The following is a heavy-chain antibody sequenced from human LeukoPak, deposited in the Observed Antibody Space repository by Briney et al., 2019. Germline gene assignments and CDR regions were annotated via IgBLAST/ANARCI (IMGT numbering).Heavy chain of an antibody. J-gene: IGHJ3*02. CDR1: GFTFSRVE. CDR3: ASTHDYGDAFDI. V-gene: IGHV3-48*03. D-gene: IGHD4-17*01. Sequence: GGSLRLSCAASGFTFSRVEMNWVRQAPGKGLEWVSYISGSGTNIYYADSVKGRFTISRDNAKNSLSLQMNSLRAEDTAVYYCASTHDYGDAFDIWGQGTMVTVSS. CDR2: ISGSGTNI.